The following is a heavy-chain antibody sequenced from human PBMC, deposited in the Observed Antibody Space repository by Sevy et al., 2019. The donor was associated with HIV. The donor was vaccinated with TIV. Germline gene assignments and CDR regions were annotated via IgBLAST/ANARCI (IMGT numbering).Heavy chain of an antibody. CDR2: ISYDGINK. CDR3: ARALPHLLPWELSRGSDY. CDR1: GFSFSNYA. Sequence: GGSLRLSCAASGFSFSNYAMHWVRQSPGKGLEWVAMISYDGINKDYADSVKGRFTLPRDNFKNTLFLQMNSLTAEDTALYYCARALPHLLPWELSRGSDYWGQGTLVTVSS. J-gene: IGHJ4*02. D-gene: IGHD1-26*01. V-gene: IGHV3-30*04.